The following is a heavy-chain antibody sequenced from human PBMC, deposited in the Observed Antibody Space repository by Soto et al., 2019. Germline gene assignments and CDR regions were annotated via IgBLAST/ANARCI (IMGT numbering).Heavy chain of an antibody. J-gene: IGHJ4*02. CDR1: GFTFSSYA. CDR2: ISGSGGST. Sequence: GGSLRLSCAASGFTFSSYAMSWVRQAPGKGLEWVSAISGSGGSTYYADSVKGRFTISRDNSKNTLYLQMNSLRAEDTAVYYWAKDSTRHLYYFDDWGKGTLVTVAS. V-gene: IGHV3-23*01. CDR3: AKDSTRHLYYFDD. D-gene: IGHD1-1*01.